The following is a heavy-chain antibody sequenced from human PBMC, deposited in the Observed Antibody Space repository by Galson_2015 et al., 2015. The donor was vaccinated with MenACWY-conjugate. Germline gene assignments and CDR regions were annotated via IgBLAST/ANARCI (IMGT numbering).Heavy chain of an antibody. J-gene: IGHJ4*02. Sequence: SLRLSCAASGFTFSNYWMHWVRQAPGKGLVWVSRINSDESSTNYADSVKGRFTISRDNAKNTLYLQMNSLRAEDTAVYYCARYLYSSKYFDYWGQGTLVTVSS. CDR3: ARYLYSSKYFDY. CDR1: GFTFSNYW. CDR2: INSDESST. V-gene: IGHV3-74*01. D-gene: IGHD6-13*01.